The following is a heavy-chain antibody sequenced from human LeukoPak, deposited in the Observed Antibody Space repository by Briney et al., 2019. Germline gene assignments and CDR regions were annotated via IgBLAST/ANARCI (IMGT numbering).Heavy chain of an antibody. V-gene: IGHV4-34*01. Sequence: SETLSLTCAVYGGSFSGYYWSWIRQPPGKGLEGIGEINHSGSTNYNPSLKSRVNISVDPSKNQFSLKLSSVTAADTAVYYCATQSYSSSSLDYWGQGTLVTVSS. J-gene: IGHJ4*02. CDR1: GGSFSGYY. D-gene: IGHD6-6*01. CDR3: ATQSYSSSSLDY. CDR2: INHSGST.